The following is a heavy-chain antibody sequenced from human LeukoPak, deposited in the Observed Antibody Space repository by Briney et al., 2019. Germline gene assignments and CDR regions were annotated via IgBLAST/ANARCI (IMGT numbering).Heavy chain of an antibody. D-gene: IGHD6-13*01. CDR2: ISSSSSYI. Sequence: SGGSLRLSCAASGFTFSSYSMNWVRQAPGKGLEWVSSISSSSSYIYYADSVKGRFTISRDNAKNSLYLQMNSLRAEDTAVYYCAGSKAAANPDYWGQGTLVTVSS. J-gene: IGHJ4*02. CDR1: GFTFSSYS. V-gene: IGHV3-21*01. CDR3: AGSKAAANPDY.